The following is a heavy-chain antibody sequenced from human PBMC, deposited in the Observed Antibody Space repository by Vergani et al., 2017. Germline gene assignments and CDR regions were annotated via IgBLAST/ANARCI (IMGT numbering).Heavy chain of an antibody. CDR2: IIPIFGTA. D-gene: IGHD6-13*01. CDR3: ARDSRGRIAAAGTGDYYYGMDV. Sequence: QVQLVQSGAEVKKPGSSVKVSCKASGGTFSSYAISWVRQAPGQGLEWMGGIIPIFGTANYAQKFQGRVTITADESTSTAYMELSSLRSEDTAVYYCARDSRGRIAAAGTGDYYYGMDVWGQGTTVTVSS. V-gene: IGHV1-69*01. CDR1: GGTFSSYA. J-gene: IGHJ6*02.